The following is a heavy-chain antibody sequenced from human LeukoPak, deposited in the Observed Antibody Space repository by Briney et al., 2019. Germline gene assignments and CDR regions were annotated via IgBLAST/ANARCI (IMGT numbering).Heavy chain of an antibody. V-gene: IGHV3-73*01. CDR2: IRSKVNSYAT. CDR1: GFSSSGSA. CDR3: AELGITMIGGV. J-gene: IGHJ6*04. Sequence: GGSLRLSCAASGFSSSGSALHWVRQASGKGLEWVGLIRSKVNSYATAYAASVRGRFTISRDDSKNTAYLQMNSLRAEDTAVYYCAELGITMIGGVWGKGTTVTISS. D-gene: IGHD3-10*02.